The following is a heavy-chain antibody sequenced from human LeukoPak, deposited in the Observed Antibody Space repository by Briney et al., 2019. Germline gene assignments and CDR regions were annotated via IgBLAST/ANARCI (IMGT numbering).Heavy chain of an antibody. D-gene: IGHD3-16*01. J-gene: IGHJ4*02. CDR2: IRYDGSNK. Sequence: GGSLRLSCAASGFTFSSSDMHWVRQAPGKGLEWVAFIRYDGSNKYFADSVKGRFTISRDNSKNTLYLQMNSLRAEDTAVYYCAKDWGEYFDYVWGSFTSFDFWGQGTLVTVSS. CDR1: GFTFSSSD. CDR3: AKDWGEYFDYVWGSFTSFDF. V-gene: IGHV3-30*02.